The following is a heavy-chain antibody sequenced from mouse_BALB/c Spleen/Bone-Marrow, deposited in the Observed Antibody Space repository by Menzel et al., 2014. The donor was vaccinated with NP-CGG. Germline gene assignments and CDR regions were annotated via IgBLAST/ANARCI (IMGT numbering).Heavy chain of an antibody. J-gene: IGHJ4*01. D-gene: IGHD2-2*01. Sequence: VQLQHSGPELVKPGASVKISCKASGYTFTDYNMQWVKQSHGKSLEWIGYIYPHNGGTGYNQKFRSRATLTVDSSSSTAYMELRSLTSEDSAVYYCAREGGYYDAMDYWGQGTSVTDSS. CDR3: AREGGYYDAMDY. CDR1: GYTFTDYN. V-gene: IGHV1S29*02. CDR2: IYPHNGGT.